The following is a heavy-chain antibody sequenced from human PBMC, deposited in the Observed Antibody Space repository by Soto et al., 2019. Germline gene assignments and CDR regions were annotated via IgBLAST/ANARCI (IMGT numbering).Heavy chain of an antibody. CDR2: ISDGGDRT. CDR1: GFAFSSHP. CDR3: ARRDFGSWCSFDL. D-gene: IGHD6-13*01. Sequence: GGSLRLSCAASGFAFSSHPMSWVRQAPERGLEWVSGISDGGDRTYNADSVKVRCTISRDNSKNILFLQMNSHSAKDAAPYFYARRDFGSWCSFDLWGQGTMVTVSS. J-gene: IGHJ3*01. V-gene: IGHV3-23*01.